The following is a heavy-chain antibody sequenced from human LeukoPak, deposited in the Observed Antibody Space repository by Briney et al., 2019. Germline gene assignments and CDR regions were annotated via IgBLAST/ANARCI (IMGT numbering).Heavy chain of an antibody. Sequence: PGGSLRLSCAASGFSFSSYWMSWVRQAPGKGLEWVANIRQDGSEKYYLDSVKGRFTISRDNAKNSLYLQMNSLRAEDTAVYYCARGAGWGYDFWSGYHDYWGQGTLVTVSS. D-gene: IGHD3-3*01. J-gene: IGHJ4*02. CDR2: IRQDGSEK. V-gene: IGHV3-7*01. CDR1: GFSFSSYW. CDR3: ARGAGWGYDFWSGYHDY.